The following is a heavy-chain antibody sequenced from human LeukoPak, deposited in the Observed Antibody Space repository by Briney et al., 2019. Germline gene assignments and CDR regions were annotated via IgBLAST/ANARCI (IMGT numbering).Heavy chain of an antibody. V-gene: IGHV1-58*01. Sequence: SVKVSCKTSGFTFSTSAVQWVRQARGQRLEWIGWIIVGSGATNYAQSLQGRFTITRDMSTNTAYMELSSLGSEDSAVYYCATVSLLVPAAMYYYYMDVWGKGTTVTVSS. CDR2: IIVGSGAT. J-gene: IGHJ6*03. CDR3: ATVSLLVPAAMYYYYMDV. CDR1: GFTFSTSA. D-gene: IGHD2-2*01.